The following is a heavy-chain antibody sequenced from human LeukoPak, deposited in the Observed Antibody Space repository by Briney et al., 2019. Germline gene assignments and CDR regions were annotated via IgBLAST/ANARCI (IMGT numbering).Heavy chain of an antibody. D-gene: IGHD5-24*01. CDR1: GFTFSSYA. CDR3: ARGISLEMAGCYFDY. V-gene: IGHV3-64*01. Sequence: PGGSLRLSCAASGFTFSSYAMHWVRQAPGKGLEYVSAISSNGGSTYYANSVKGRFTISRDNSKNTLYLQMGSLRAEDMAVYYCARGISLEMAGCYFDYWGQGTLVTVSS. CDR2: ISSNGGST. J-gene: IGHJ4*02.